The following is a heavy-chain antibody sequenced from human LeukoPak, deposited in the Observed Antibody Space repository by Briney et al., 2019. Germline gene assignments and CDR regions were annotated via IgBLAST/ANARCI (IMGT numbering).Heavy chain of an antibody. D-gene: IGHD6-19*01. CDR2: ISGSGGST. CDR3: AKDRGVAVAGTRFDP. Sequence: GGSLRLSCAASGFTFSSYAMSWVRQAPGKGLEWVSAISGSGGSTYYADSVKGRFTISRDNFKNTLYLQMNSLRAEDTAVYYCAKDRGVAVAGTRFDPWGQGTLVTVS. J-gene: IGHJ5*02. V-gene: IGHV3-23*01. CDR1: GFTFSSYA.